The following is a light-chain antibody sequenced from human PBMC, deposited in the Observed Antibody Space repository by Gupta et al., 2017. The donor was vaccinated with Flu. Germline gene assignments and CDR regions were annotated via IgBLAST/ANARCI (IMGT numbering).Light chain of an antibody. CDR3: QQYDSYPPYT. V-gene: IGKV1-8*01. Sequence: AIRMTQSPSSFSASTGDRVTITCRASQGISSYLAWYQQKPGKAPKLLIYAASTLQSGVPSRFSGSGYGTDFTLTTSCLQSEDFATYYCQQYDSYPPYTFGQGTKLEIK. CDR1: QGISSY. J-gene: IGKJ2*01. CDR2: AAS.